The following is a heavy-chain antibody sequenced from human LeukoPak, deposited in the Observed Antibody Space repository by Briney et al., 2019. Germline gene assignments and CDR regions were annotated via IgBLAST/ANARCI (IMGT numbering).Heavy chain of an antibody. CDR2: IYTSGST. D-gene: IGHD3-3*01. J-gene: IGHJ5*02. CDR1: GGSISSYY. CDR3: ARDLGSGYRPDNWFDP. V-gene: IGHV4-4*07. Sequence: PSETLSLTCTVSGGSISSYYWSWIRQPAGKGLEWIGRIYTSGSTNYNPSLKSRATMSVDTSKNQFSLKLSSVTAADTAVYYCARDLGSGYRPDNWFDPWGQGTLVTVSS.